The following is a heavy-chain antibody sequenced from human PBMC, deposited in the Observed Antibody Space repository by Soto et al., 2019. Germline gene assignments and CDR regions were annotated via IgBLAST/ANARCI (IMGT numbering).Heavy chain of an antibody. J-gene: IGHJ6*02. CDR3: AKDLQAYGDYDYYCYGLDV. CDR2: ISYDGNNK. Sequence: QLVESGGGVVPPGASLRLSCAASGFTFSTFGMHWVRQTPGKGLEWVAVISYDGNNKVYADSVKGRFTISRDNCKNTVDLVMNNLKVDDTAVYYCAKDLQAYGDYDYYCYGLDVWGQGATVSVSS. V-gene: IGHV3-30*18. D-gene: IGHD4-17*01. CDR1: GFTFSTFG.